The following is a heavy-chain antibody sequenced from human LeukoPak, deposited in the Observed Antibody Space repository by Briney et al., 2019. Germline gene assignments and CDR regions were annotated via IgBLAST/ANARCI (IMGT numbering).Heavy chain of an antibody. Sequence: PGGSLRLSCAASGFTFSSYWMSWVRQAPGKGLEWVANIKQHGSEKYYVDSVKGRFTISRDNAKNSLYLQMNSLRAEDTAVYYCARAPARWGHCSGGSCYYGMDVWGQGTTVTVSS. CDR3: ARAPARWGHCSGGSCYYGMDV. CDR2: IKQHGSEK. V-gene: IGHV3-7*01. CDR1: GFTFSSYW. D-gene: IGHD2-15*01. J-gene: IGHJ6*02.